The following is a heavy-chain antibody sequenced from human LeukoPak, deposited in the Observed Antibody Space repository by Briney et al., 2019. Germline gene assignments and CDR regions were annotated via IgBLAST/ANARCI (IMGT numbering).Heavy chain of an antibody. V-gene: IGHV3-7*01. Sequence: GGSLRLSCAASGFTFSSYWMSWVRQAPGKGLEWVANIKQDGSEKYYVDSVKGRFTISRDNAKNSLYLQMNSLRAEDTAVYYCAKTPDYDFWSGLFDYWGQGTLVTVSS. J-gene: IGHJ4*02. CDR3: AKTPDYDFWSGLFDY. CDR2: IKQDGSEK. D-gene: IGHD3-3*01. CDR1: GFTFSSYW.